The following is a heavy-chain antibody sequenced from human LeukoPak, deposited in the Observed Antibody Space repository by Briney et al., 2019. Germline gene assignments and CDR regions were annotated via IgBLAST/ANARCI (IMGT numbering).Heavy chain of an antibody. CDR2: IGISGTPI. Sequence: PGGSLRLSCAASGFTFSTYELNWVRQAPGKGLEWVSYIGISGTPIYYADSVKGRFTVSGDNAKNSLYLQMNSLRAEDTAVYYCAREGMITFGGVIVPSAPDALDMWGQGTVVTVSS. CDR3: AREGMITFGGVIVPSAPDALDM. V-gene: IGHV3-48*03. D-gene: IGHD3-16*02. J-gene: IGHJ3*02. CDR1: GFTFSTYE.